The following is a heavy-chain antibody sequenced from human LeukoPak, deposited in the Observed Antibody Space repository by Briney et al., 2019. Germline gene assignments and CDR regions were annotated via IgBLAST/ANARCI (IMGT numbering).Heavy chain of an antibody. Sequence: GVSVKVSYEASGYTFPSYYMHWVRQAPGQGFEGMGIINPSGGSTSYAQKCQGRDTMTRDMSTSTVYMELSSLRYEDTAVYYCARGSPGDYDFWSGYLPYYYYYYMDVWGKGTTVTISS. D-gene: IGHD3-3*01. V-gene: IGHV1-46*01. CDR3: ARGSPGDYDFWSGYLPYYYYYYMDV. CDR2: INPSGGST. CDR1: GYTFPSYY. J-gene: IGHJ6*03.